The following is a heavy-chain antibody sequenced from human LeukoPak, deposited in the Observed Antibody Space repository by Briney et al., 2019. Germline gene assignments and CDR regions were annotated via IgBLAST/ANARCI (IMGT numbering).Heavy chain of an antibody. CDR2: INGHGDAT. CDR3: ARDLPRGYSCDY. V-gene: IGHV3-48*01. Sequence: GGSLRLSCAASGFTFSDYSMNWVRQAPGKGLEWVSYINGHGDATYYADSVEGRFSISRGNAKKSLYLQMDSLRAEDTAVYYCARDLPRGYSCDYWGQGTLVTVSS. J-gene: IGHJ4*02. D-gene: IGHD5-18*01. CDR1: GFTFSDYS.